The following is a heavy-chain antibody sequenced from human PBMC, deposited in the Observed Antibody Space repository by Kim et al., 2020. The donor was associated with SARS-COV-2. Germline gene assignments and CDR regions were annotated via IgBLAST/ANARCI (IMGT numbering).Heavy chain of an antibody. CDR3: ARGSTQLGQQIYYYYGMDV. Sequence: SVKVSCKASGGTFSSYAISWVRQAPGQGLEWMGGIIPIFGTANYAQKFQGRVTITADESTSTAYMELSSLRSEDTAVYYCARGSTQLGQQIYYYYGMDVWGQGTTVTVSS. J-gene: IGHJ6*02. CDR2: IIPIFGTA. CDR1: GGTFSSYA. V-gene: IGHV1-69*13. D-gene: IGHD2-2*01.